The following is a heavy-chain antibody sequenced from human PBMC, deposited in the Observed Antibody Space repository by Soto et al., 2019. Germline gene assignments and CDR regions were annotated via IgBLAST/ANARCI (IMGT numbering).Heavy chain of an antibody. J-gene: IGHJ5*02. Sequence: TLSLTCTVSGGSISSGGYYWSWIRQHPGKGLEWIGYIYYSGSTYYNPSLKSRVTISVDTSKNQFSLKLSSVTAADTAVYYCARDRSGGWFDPWGQGTLVTVSS. CDR2: IYYSGST. D-gene: IGHD3-10*01. V-gene: IGHV4-31*03. CDR1: GGSISSGGYY. CDR3: ARDRSGGWFDP.